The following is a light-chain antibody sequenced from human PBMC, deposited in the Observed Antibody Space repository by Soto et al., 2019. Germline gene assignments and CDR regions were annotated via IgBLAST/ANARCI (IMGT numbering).Light chain of an antibody. V-gene: IGLV4-69*01. CDR1: SGHSSYA. CDR3: QTWGTGIQV. J-gene: IGLJ3*02. Sequence: QPVLTQSPSASASLGASVKLTCTLSSGHSSYAIAWHQQQPEKGPRYLMKLNSDGSHSKGDGIPDRFSGSSSGAARYLTIASHQSEDEADYYCQTWGTGIQVFGGGTKLTVL. CDR2: LNSDGSH.